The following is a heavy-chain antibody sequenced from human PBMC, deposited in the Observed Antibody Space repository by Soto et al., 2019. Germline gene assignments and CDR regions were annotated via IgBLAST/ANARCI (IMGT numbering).Heavy chain of an antibody. CDR1: GFTFSDYD. CDR2: IRGTSSYT. CDR3: ARGQWWRDSSGYPWDYYYGMDV. D-gene: IGHD3-22*01. J-gene: IGHJ6*02. V-gene: IGHV3-11*06. Sequence: GGSLRLSCAGSGFTFSDYDMSWIRQAPGKGLEWVSYIRGTSSYTNYADSVKGRFTISRDNAKNSLYLQMNNLTAEDTAVYLCARGQWWRDSSGYPWDYYYGMDVWGQGTTVTVSS.